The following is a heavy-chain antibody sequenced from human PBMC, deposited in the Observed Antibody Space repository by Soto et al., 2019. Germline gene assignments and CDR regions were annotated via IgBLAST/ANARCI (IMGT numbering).Heavy chain of an antibody. V-gene: IGHV1-69*06. CDR3: ARGYGGNPFYYYYGMGV. CDR1: GGTFSSYA. CDR2: IIPIFGTA. J-gene: IGHJ6*02. Sequence: SVKVSCKASGGTFSSYAISWVRQAPGQGLEWMGGIIPIFGTANYAQKFQGRVTITADKSTSTAYMELSSLRSEDTAVYYCARGYGGNPFYYYYGMGVWGQGTTVTVSS. D-gene: IGHD4-17*01.